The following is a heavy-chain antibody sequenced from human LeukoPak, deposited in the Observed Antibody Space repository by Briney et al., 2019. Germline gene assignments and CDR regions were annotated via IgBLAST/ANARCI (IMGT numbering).Heavy chain of an antibody. CDR2: IRYDGTNK. Sequence: SGGSLRLSCAASGFTFSNYDIHWVRQAPGKGLEWVAFIRYDGTNKYYADSVKGRFTISRDNSKNTLYLQMNSLRAEDTAVYYCAREFPFHCSGGSCYPGFDPWGQGTLVTVSS. V-gene: IGHV3-30*02. J-gene: IGHJ5*02. CDR3: AREFPFHCSGGSCYPGFDP. D-gene: IGHD2-15*01. CDR1: GFTFSNYD.